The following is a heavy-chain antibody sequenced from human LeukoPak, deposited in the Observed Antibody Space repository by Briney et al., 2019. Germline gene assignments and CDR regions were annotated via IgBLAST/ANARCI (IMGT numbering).Heavy chain of an antibody. V-gene: IGHV3-21*01. CDR1: GFTFSSYS. J-gene: IGHJ4*02. Sequence: GGSLRLSCAASGFTFSSYSMNWVRQAPGKGLEWVSSISSSSSYIYYADSVKGRFTISRDNAKNSLYLKMNSLRADDTAVYYLARGPNPAHFDYWGQGTLVTVSS. D-gene: IGHD4/OR15-4a*01. CDR3: ARGPNPAHFDY. CDR2: ISSSSSYI.